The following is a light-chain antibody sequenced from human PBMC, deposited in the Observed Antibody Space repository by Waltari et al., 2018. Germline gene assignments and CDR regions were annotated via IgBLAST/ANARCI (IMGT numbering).Light chain of an antibody. Sequence: QSVLTQPPSVSGTPGQRVTISCSGGSSNIGSTARNWYQQFAGTAPRLFIYSNDQRPPGVPDRFSGSKSGTSASLAISGLQSEDEADYYCTSWDGGLNGWVFGGGTKLTVL. V-gene: IGLV1-44*01. CDR1: SSNIGSTA. CDR2: SND. J-gene: IGLJ3*02. CDR3: TSWDGGLNGWV.